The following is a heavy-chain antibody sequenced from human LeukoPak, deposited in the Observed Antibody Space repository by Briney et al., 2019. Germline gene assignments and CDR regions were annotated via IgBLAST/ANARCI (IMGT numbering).Heavy chain of an antibody. J-gene: IGHJ4*02. V-gene: IGHV1-18*01. CDR1: GYTFTSYG. CDR3: ARRGYCSSTSCYAVEFDY. D-gene: IGHD2-2*01. CDR2: ISAYNGNT. Sequence: ASVTLSCKASGYTFTSYGISWVRQAPGQGLELMGWISAYNGNTNYAQKLQGRVTMTTDTSTSTAYMELRSLRSDDTAVYYCARRGYCSSTSCYAVEFDYWGQGTLVTVSS.